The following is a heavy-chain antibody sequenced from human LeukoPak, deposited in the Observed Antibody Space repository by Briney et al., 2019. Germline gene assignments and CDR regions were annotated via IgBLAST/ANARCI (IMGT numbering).Heavy chain of an antibody. CDR3: ARDLTAYYYYGMDV. Sequence: GGSLRLSCAASGFTFSSYSMNWVRQAPGKGLEWVSYISSSSSTIYYADSVKGRFTISRDNAKNSLYLQMNSLRAEDTAVYYCARDLTAYYYYGMDVWGQGTTVTVSS. CDR1: GFTFSSYS. D-gene: IGHD1-20*01. J-gene: IGHJ6*02. V-gene: IGHV3-48*01. CDR2: ISSSSSTI.